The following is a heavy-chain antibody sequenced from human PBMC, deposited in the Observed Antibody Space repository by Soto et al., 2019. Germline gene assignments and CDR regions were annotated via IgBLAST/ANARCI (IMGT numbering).Heavy chain of an antibody. V-gene: IGHV4-30-4*01. Sequence: SETLSLTCTVSGGSISSGDYYWSWIRQPPGKGLEWIGYIYYSGSTYYNPSLKSRVTISVDTSKNQFSLKLSSVTAADTAVYYCARIGFNWNDAPADIDYWGQGTLVTVSS. D-gene: IGHD1-20*01. CDR1: GGSISSGDYY. J-gene: IGHJ4*02. CDR2: IYYSGST. CDR3: ARIGFNWNDAPADIDY.